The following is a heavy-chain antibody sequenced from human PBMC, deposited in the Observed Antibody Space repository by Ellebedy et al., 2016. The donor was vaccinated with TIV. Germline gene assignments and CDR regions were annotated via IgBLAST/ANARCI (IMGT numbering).Heavy chain of an antibody. J-gene: IGHJ6*03. CDR3: ARASGRRGIVVVVAPFLEYYMDV. CDR2: ISGSGGST. Sequence: GGSLRLSCAASGFSFSNAWMNWVRQAPGKGLEWVSAISGSGGSTYYADSVKGRFTISRDDSKNTAYLQMNSLKTEDTAVYYCARASGRRGIVVVVAPFLEYYMDVWGKGTTVTVSS. V-gene: IGHV3-23*01. CDR1: GFSFSNAW. D-gene: IGHD2-15*01.